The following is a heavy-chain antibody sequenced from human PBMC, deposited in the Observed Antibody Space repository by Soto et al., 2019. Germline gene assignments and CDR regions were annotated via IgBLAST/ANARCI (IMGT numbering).Heavy chain of an antibody. J-gene: IGHJ4*02. D-gene: IGHD2-21*02. V-gene: IGHV3-23*01. CDR2: ITGSGGDT. Sequence: EVQLLESGGGLVQPGGSLRLSCAASGFSFSSYAMSWVRQAPGKGLEWVSSITGSGGDTYYAGSVKGRFTVSRDNSKNTLYVEMNSLRAEDTAVYYCAKDRVVSAITGAFGYWGQGALVTVSS. CDR1: GFSFSSYA. CDR3: AKDRVVSAITGAFGY.